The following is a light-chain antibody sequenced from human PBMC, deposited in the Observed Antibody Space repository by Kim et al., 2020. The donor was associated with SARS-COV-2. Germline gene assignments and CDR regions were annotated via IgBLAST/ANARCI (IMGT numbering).Light chain of an antibody. V-gene: IGKV1-27*01. J-gene: IGKJ4*01. CDR2: STS. CDR1: QGSGNY. CDR3: QKYNSAPFT. Sequence: ASVGTRVTITSRASQGSGNYLAWYQHKAGKVPRLLINSTSTLQLGVPSRLSGSGSGTEFTLTFSSLQPEDVATYYCQKYNSAPFTFGGGTKVDIK.